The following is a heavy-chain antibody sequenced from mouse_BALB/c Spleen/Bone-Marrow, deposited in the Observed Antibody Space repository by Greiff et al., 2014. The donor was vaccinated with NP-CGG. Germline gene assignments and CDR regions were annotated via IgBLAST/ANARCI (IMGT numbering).Heavy chain of an antibody. Sequence: GQLKESGGDLVKPGGALKISCGASGFPFRSYGMSWGRPTPDKGLGGVATISNGGSSTYYPASVKGRFTISRDNAKSTLYLQMSSLNSEDTAMYYCTRRPLQANSYFDCWGQGTTLTVSS. V-gene: IGHV5-6*01. J-gene: IGHJ2*01. CDR3: TRRPLQANSYFDC. D-gene: IGHD3-2*02. CDR2: ISNGGSST. CDR1: GFPFRSYG.